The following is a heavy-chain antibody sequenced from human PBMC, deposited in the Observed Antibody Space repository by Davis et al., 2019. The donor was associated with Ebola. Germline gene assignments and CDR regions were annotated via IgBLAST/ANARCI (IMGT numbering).Heavy chain of an antibody. D-gene: IGHD6-19*01. J-gene: IGHJ6*02. V-gene: IGHV1-2*04. CDR3: ARVSVAGYGDYYYGMDV. Sequence: ASVTVSCKASGYTFTGYYMHWLRQAPGQGLEWMGWINPNSGGTNYAQKFQGWVTMTRDTSISTAYMELSRLRSDDTAVYYCARVSVAGYGDYYYGMDVWGQGTTVTVSS. CDR2: INPNSGGT. CDR1: GYTFTGYY.